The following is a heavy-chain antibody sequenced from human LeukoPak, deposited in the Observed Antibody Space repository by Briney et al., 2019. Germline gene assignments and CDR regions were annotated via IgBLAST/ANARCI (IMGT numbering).Heavy chain of an antibody. Sequence: PSETLSLTCAVYGGSFSGYYWSWLRQPPGKGLEWIGEINHSGSTNYNPSLKSRVTISVDTSKNQFSLKLSSVTAADTAVYYCARGGGYNLEYLCMYWGQGALVTVSS. D-gene: IGHD5-24*01. CDR3: ARGGGYNLEYLCMY. CDR2: INHSGST. J-gene: IGHJ4*02. V-gene: IGHV4-34*01. CDR1: GGSFSGYY.